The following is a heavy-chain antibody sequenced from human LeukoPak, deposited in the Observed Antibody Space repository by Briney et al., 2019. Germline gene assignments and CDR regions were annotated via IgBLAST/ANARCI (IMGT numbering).Heavy chain of an antibody. CDR3: AKDFDPYYYYYMDV. CDR1: GFTFSSYG. D-gene: IGHD3-9*01. V-gene: IGHV3-30*18. J-gene: IGHJ6*03. Sequence: PGGSLRLSCAASGFTFSSYGMHWVRQAPGKGLEWVAVISYDGSNKYYADSVKGRFTISRDNSKNTLYLQMNSLRAEDTAVYYCAKDFDPYYYYYMDVWGKGTTVTISS. CDR2: ISYDGSNK.